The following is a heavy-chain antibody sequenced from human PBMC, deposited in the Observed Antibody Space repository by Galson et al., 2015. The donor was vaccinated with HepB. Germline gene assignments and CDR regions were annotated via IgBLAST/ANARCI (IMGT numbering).Heavy chain of an antibody. Sequence: SLRLSCAASGFTFSSYSMNWVRQAPGKGLEWVSYISSSSSTIYYADSVKGRFTISRDNAKNSLYLQMNSLRAEDTAVYYCARPQGGDFWSGYYQTHYYYYMDVWGKGTTVTVSS. V-gene: IGHV3-48*01. CDR3: ARPQGGDFWSGYYQTHYYYYMDV. D-gene: IGHD3-3*01. CDR2: ISSSSSTI. J-gene: IGHJ6*03. CDR1: GFTFSSYS.